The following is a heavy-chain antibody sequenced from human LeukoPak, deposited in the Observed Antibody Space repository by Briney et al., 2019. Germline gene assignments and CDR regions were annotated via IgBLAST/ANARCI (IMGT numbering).Heavy chain of an antibody. D-gene: IGHD1-1*01. J-gene: IGHJ4*02. Sequence: PGGSLRLSCAASGFTFSSYWMSWVRQVPGKGLELVANIKPDGSEKYFVDSVKGRFTISRGNAKNSLYLQMNSLRAEDTAVYYCARDDGFRTVDYWGQGTLVTVSS. CDR3: ARDDGFRTVDY. CDR1: GFTFSSYW. V-gene: IGHV3-7*01. CDR2: IKPDGSEK.